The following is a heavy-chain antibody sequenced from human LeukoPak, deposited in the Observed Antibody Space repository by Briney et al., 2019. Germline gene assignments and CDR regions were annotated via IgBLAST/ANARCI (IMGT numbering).Heavy chain of an antibody. V-gene: IGHV1-8*01. CDR2: MNPNSDNT. CDR3: ARDLRRGSSSWYVSGGDY. J-gene: IGHJ4*02. Sequence: ASVKVSCKASGYTFTSYDINWVRQATGQGLEWMGWMNPNSDNTGYAQKFQGRVTMTRNTSISTAYMELSSLRSEDTAVYYCARDLRRGSSSWYVSGGDYWGQGTLVTVSS. CDR1: GYTFTSYD. D-gene: IGHD6-13*01.